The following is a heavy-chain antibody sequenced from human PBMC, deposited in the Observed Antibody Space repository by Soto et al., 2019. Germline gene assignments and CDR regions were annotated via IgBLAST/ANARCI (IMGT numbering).Heavy chain of an antibody. Sequence: PGGSLRLSCAASGFTFSSYATSWVRQAPGKGLEWVSAISGSGGSTYYADSVKGRFTISRDNSKNTLYLQMNSLRAEDTAVYYCAKIPPLWLPRSGYYFDYWGQGTLVTVSS. CDR1: GFTFSSYA. CDR3: AKIPPLWLPRSGYYFDY. D-gene: IGHD5-18*01. V-gene: IGHV3-23*01. J-gene: IGHJ4*02. CDR2: ISGSGGST.